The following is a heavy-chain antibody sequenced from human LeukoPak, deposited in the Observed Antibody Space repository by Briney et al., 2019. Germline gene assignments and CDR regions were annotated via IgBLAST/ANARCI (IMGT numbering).Heavy chain of an antibody. CDR3: ARVRSGYSHENYFDY. V-gene: IGHV3-48*03. D-gene: IGHD5-18*01. CDR1: GFTFSNYE. Sequence: GGSLRLSCAASGFTFSNYEMNWVRQAPGKGLEWVSYISGSGSTIYYADSVKGRFTVSRDNAKDSLYLQMNSLRAEDTAAYYCARVRSGYSHENYFDYWGQGTLVTVSS. CDR2: ISGSGSTI. J-gene: IGHJ4*02.